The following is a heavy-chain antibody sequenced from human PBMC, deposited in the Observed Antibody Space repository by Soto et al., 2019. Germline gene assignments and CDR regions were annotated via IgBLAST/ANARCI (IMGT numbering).Heavy chain of an antibody. D-gene: IGHD5-12*01. CDR3: ARVRYSAYGGYYFDY. CDR2: ISGSGSAI. V-gene: IGHV3-48*03. CDR1: GFTFSSYE. Sequence: EVQLVESGGGLVQPGGSLRLSCAASGFTFSSYEMNWVRQAPGKGLEWFSYISGSGSAIYYADSVKGRFTISRDNAKNSLYLQMNNLRAEDTAVYYCARVRYSAYGGYYFDYWGQGTLVTVSS. J-gene: IGHJ4*02.